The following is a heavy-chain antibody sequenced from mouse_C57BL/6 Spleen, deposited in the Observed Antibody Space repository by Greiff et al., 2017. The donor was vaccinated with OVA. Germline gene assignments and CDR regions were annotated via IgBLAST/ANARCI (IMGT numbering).Heavy chain of an antibody. CDR2: IHPNSGST. J-gene: IGHJ4*01. V-gene: IGHV1-64*01. D-gene: IGHD1-2*01. CDR1: GYTFTSYW. Sequence: QVQLQQPGAELVKPGASVKLSCKASGYTFTSYWMHWVKQRPGQGLEWIGMIHPNSGSTNYNEKFKSKATLTVDKSSSTAYMQLSSLTSEDSAVYYCASGRVGYGPFYAMDYWGQGTSVTVSS. CDR3: ASGRVGYGPFYAMDY.